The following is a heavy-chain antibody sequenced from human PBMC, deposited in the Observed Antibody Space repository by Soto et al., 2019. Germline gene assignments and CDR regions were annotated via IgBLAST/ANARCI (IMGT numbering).Heavy chain of an antibody. CDR2: IHYSGST. J-gene: IGHJ4*02. CDR1: GGSISSYY. Sequence: SETLSLTCTVSGGSISSYYWTWIRQPPEKGLEWIGNIHYSGSTNYNPSLKSRVTVSLDTSKNQFSLNLTPVPAGGTAVNYCARNGEYSSGFDIWGQGPLVPVS. V-gene: IGHV4-59*12. CDR3: ARNGEYSSGFDI. D-gene: IGHD5-18*01.